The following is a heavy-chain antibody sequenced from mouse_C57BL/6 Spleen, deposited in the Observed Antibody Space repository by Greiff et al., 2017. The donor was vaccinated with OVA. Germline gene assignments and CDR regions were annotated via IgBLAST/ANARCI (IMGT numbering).Heavy chain of an antibody. V-gene: IGHV5-16*01. Sequence: EVKLVESEGGLVQPGSSMKLSCTASGFTFSDYYMAWVRQVPEKGLEWVANINYDGSSTYYLDSLKSRFIISRDNAKNILYLQMSSLKSEDTATYYCARDLGVLYYFDYWGQGTTLTVSS. J-gene: IGHJ2*01. D-gene: IGHD3-1*01. CDR2: INYDGSST. CDR3: ARDLGVLYYFDY. CDR1: GFTFSDYY.